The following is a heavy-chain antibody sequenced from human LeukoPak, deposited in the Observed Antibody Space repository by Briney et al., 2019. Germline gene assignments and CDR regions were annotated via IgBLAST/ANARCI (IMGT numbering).Heavy chain of an antibody. Sequence: ASVKVSCKASGYTFTVYYMHWVRQAPGQGLEWMGWINPNSGGTNYAQKFQGRVTMTRDTSISTAYMELSRLRSDDTAVYYCARGPLWPSYYFDYWGQGTLVTVSS. CDR1: GYTFTVYY. J-gene: IGHJ4*02. V-gene: IGHV1-2*02. D-gene: IGHD5-18*01. CDR2: INPNSGGT. CDR3: ARGPLWPSYYFDY.